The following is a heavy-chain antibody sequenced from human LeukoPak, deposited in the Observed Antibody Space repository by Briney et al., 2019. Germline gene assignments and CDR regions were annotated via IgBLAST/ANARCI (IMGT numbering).Heavy chain of an antibody. J-gene: IGHJ5*02. CDR3: ARHWVSVAGLLYWFDP. CDR1: GGSISSSSYY. Sequence: SETLSLTCTVSGGSISSSSYYWAWIRQPPGKGLEWIGSIYYGGSTDYNPSLESRVTIAVDASKNQFSLKLSSVTAADTAVYYCARHWVSVAGLLYWFDPWGQGTLVTVSS. CDR2: IYYGGST. D-gene: IGHD6-19*01. V-gene: IGHV4-39*01.